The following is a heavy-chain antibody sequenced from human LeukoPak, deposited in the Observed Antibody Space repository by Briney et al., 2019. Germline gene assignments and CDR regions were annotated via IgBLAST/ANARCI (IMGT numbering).Heavy chain of an antibody. CDR1: GFTFSSYG. D-gene: IGHD6-19*01. J-gene: IGHJ3*02. V-gene: IGHV3-30*18. CDR3: AKVSFAAGTTAFDI. Sequence: GGSPRLSCAASGFTFSSYGMHWVRQAPGKGLEWVAVISYDGSNKYYADSVKGRFTISRDNSKNTLYLQMNSLRAEDTAVYYCAKVSFAAGTTAFDIWGQGTMVTVSS. CDR2: ISYDGSNK.